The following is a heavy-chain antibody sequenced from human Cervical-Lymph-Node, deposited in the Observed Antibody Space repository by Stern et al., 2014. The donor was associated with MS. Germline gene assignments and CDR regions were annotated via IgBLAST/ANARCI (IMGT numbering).Heavy chain of an antibody. CDR2: IYHAGTT. J-gene: IGHJ5*02. D-gene: IGHD6-13*01. V-gene: IGHV4-4*02. Sequence: QVQLVEPGPGLVKPSGTLSLTCAVSGDSISSSNWWSWVRQSPGKGLEWVGDIYHAGTTNYNSTLKSRLTISADNSKNQFSLTLTSVTAADTAVYYCVRALGSSSFRYWFDPWGQGTLVIVSS. CDR1: GDSISSSNW. CDR3: VRALGSSSFRYWFDP.